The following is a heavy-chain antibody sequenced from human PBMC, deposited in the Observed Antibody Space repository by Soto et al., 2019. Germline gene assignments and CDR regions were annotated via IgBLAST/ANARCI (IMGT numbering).Heavy chain of an antibody. J-gene: IGHJ6*02. D-gene: IGHD2-15*01. Sequence: ASVKVSCKSSGYTFTSYGISWVRQSPGQGLEWMGWISAYNGNTNYAQKLQGRVTMTTDTSTSTAYMELRSLRSDDTAVYYCASVRYCSGGSCHYYYYYGMDVWGQGTTVTVSS. CDR3: ASVRYCSGGSCHYYYYYGMDV. V-gene: IGHV1-18*04. CDR1: GYTFTSYG. CDR2: ISAYNGNT.